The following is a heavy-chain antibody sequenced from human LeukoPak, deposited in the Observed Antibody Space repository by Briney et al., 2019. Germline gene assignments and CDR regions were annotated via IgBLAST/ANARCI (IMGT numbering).Heavy chain of an antibody. CDR1: GYTFTGYY. V-gene: IGHV1-2*02. Sequence: ASVKVSCKASGYTFTGYYMHWVRQAPGQGLEWMGWINPNSGGTNYAQKFQGRVTMTRDTSISTAYMELSRLRSDDTAVYYCARDLVDSSSYYWFDPWGQGTLVTVSS. CDR3: ARDLVDSSSYYWFDP. CDR2: INPNSGGT. D-gene: IGHD6-13*01. J-gene: IGHJ5*02.